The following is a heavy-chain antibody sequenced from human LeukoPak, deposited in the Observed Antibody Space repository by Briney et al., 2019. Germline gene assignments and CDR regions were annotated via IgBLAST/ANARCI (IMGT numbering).Heavy chain of an antibody. CDR1: GFTFSSYS. Sequence: GGSLRLSCAASGFTFSSYSMNWVRQAPGKGLEWVSYISSSSSTIYYADSVKGRFTISRDNSKNTLYLQMNSLRAEDTAVYYCAKMYSSSWYYYYGMDVWGQGTTVTVSS. V-gene: IGHV3-48*01. CDR2: ISSSSSTI. CDR3: AKMYSSSWYYYYGMDV. J-gene: IGHJ6*02. D-gene: IGHD6-13*01.